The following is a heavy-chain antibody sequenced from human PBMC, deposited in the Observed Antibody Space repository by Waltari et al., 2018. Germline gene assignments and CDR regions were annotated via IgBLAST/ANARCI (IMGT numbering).Heavy chain of an antibody. CDR1: GYTFTGYY. J-gene: IGHJ5*02. CDR3: ARDLPGGGWFDP. Sequence: QVQLVQSGAEVKKPGASVKVSCKASGYTFTGYYMPWVRQAPGKGLEWMGRINPNSGGTNYAQKFQGRVTMTRDTSISTAYMELSRLRSDDTAVYYCARDLPGGGWFDPWGQGTLVTVSS. D-gene: IGHD2-15*01. V-gene: IGHV1-2*06. CDR2: INPNSGGT.